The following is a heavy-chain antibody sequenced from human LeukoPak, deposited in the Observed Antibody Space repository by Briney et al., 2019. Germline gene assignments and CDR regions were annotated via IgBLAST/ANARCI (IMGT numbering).Heavy chain of an antibody. CDR3: ARGSPAVAGFDY. V-gene: IGHV4-34*01. CDR1: GGSFSGYY. J-gene: IGHJ4*02. Sequence: SETLSLTCAVYGGSFSGYYWSWIRQPPGKGLEWIGEINHSGSTNYSPSLKSRVTISVDTSKNQFSLKLSSVTTADTAVYYCARGSPAVAGFDYWGQGTLVTVSS. CDR2: INHSGST. D-gene: IGHD6-19*01.